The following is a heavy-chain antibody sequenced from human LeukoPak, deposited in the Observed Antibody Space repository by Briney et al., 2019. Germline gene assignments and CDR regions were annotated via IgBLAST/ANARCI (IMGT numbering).Heavy chain of an antibody. CDR1: VYTFTRYY. D-gene: IGHD6-13*01. CDR3: AREIAAACTYFDY. V-gene: IGHV1-46*01. CDR2: INPSGGST. Sequence: GASVKVSCKASVYTFTRYYMHCVRHAPGQGLEWMGIINPSGGSTSYAQKLQGRVTMTRDTSTSTVYMELSSLRSEDTAVYYCAREIAAACTYFDYWGQGTLVTVS. J-gene: IGHJ4*02.